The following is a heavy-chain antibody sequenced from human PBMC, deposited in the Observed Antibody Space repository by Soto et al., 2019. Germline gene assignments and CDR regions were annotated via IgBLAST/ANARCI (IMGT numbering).Heavy chain of an antibody. CDR1: GGSISSSSYY. CDR2: IYYSGST. Sequence: SETLSLTCTVSGGSISSSSYYWGWIRQPPGKGLEWIGSIYYSGSTYYNPSLKSRVTISVDTSKNQFSLKLSSVTAADTAVYYCAGRSSLASVQVYFGEISNYNWFDPWGQGTLVSVSS. CDR3: AGRSSLASVQVYFGEISNYNWFDP. V-gene: IGHV4-39*01. J-gene: IGHJ5*02. D-gene: IGHD3-10*01.